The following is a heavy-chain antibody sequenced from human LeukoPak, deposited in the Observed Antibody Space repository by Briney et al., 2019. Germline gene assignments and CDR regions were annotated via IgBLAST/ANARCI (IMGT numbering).Heavy chain of an antibody. J-gene: IGHJ5*02. CDR1: GFTFSSYA. CDR2: ISGSGGTT. D-gene: IGHD1-26*01. CDR3: AKFRDSGSPRGGFDP. V-gene: IGHV3-23*01. Sequence: GGSLRLSCAASGFTFSSYAMSWVRQAPGKGLDWVSAISGSGGTTYYADSVKGRLTISRDNSKHTVYLEMNSLRAEDTAVYYCAKFRDSGSPRGGFDPWGQGTLVTVSS.